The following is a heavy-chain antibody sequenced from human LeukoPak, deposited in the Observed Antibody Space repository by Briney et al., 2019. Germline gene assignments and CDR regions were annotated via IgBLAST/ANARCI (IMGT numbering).Heavy chain of an antibody. CDR1: GDSISGYY. CDR3: ARGSSWYSPFDY. V-gene: IGHV4-4*07. CDR2: IYSSRSS. D-gene: IGHD6-13*01. J-gene: IGHJ4*02. Sequence: SETLSLTCTVSGDSISGYYWTWIRQPAGKGLEWIGCIYSSRSSNYNPSLKSRVTMSVDTSKNHFSLNLSSVAAADTAVYYCARGSSWYSPFDYWGQGTLVTVSS.